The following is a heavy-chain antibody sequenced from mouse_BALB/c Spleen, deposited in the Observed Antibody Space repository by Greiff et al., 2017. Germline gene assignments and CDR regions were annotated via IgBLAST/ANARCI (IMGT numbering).Heavy chain of an antibody. CDR3: ARVMITTYEFAY. V-gene: IGHV5-15*02. Sequence: EVKLVESGGGLVQPGGSRKLSCAASGFTFSDYGMAWVRQAPGKGPEWVAFISNLAYSIYYADTVTGRFTISRENAKNTLYLEMSSLRSEDTAMYYCARVMITTYEFAYWGQGTLVTVSA. CDR2: ISNLAYSI. CDR1: GFTFSDYG. D-gene: IGHD2-4*01. J-gene: IGHJ3*01.